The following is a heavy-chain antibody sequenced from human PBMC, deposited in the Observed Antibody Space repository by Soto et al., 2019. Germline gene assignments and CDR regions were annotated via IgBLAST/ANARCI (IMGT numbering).Heavy chain of an antibody. Sequence: EVQLLESGGGLVQPGGSLRLSCAASGFTFSSFAMSWVRQAPGKGLEWVSAIGSRGDSTYYADSVKGRFTISRGNSKNTLYLQMNSLRAEDTAVYYCAKDLIYGYNSGRPFDSWGQGTRVTVSS. CDR3: AKDLIYGYNSGRPFDS. CDR1: GFTFSSFA. CDR2: IGSRGDST. J-gene: IGHJ4*02. D-gene: IGHD6-19*01. V-gene: IGHV3-23*01.